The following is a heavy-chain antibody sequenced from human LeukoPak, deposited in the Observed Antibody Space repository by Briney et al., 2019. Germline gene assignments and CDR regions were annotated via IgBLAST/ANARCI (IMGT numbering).Heavy chain of an antibody. CDR1: GGSISSSSYY. CDR3: ARHDYGDYVWGNWFDP. J-gene: IGHJ5*02. V-gene: IGHV4-39*01. D-gene: IGHD4-17*01. Sequence: PSETLSLTCTVSGGSISSSSYYWGWIRQPPGKGLEWIGSIYYSGSTYYNPPLKSRVTISVDTFKNQFSLKLSSVTAADTAVYYCARHDYGDYVWGNWFDPWGQGTLVTVSS. CDR2: IYYSGST.